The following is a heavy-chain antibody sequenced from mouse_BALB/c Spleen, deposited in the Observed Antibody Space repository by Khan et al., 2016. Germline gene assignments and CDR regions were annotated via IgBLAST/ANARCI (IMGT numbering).Heavy chain of an antibody. V-gene: IGHV1-4*01. CDR2: INPSSNYS. J-gene: IGHJ3*01. CDR3: ARGDGNNAY. CDR1: VYTFTTYT. D-gene: IGHD2-1*01. Sequence: QVQLQQSGAELARPGASVKMSCKASVYTFTTYTMQWVKQRPGQGLEWIGYINPSSNYSNYNQKLKDKATLTADKSSSTAYMQLSSLTSEDSAVYYCARGDGNNAYWGQGTLVTVSA.